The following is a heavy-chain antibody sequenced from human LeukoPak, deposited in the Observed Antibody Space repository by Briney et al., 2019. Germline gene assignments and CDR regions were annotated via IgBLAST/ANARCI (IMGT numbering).Heavy chain of an antibody. V-gene: IGHV3-30-3*01. CDR3: AREISSGSPYYFDY. J-gene: IGHJ4*02. D-gene: IGHD3-10*01. CDR2: ISYDGSNK. Sequence: PGGSLRLSCAASGFTFSSYAVHWVRQAPGKGLEWVAVISYDGSNKYYADSVKGRFTISRDNSKNTLYLQMNSLRAEDTAVYYCAREISSGSPYYFDYWGQGTLVTVSS. CDR1: GFTFSSYA.